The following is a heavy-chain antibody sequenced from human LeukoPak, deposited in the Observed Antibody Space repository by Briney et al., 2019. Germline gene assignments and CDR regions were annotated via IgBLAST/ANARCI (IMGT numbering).Heavy chain of an antibody. J-gene: IGHJ4*02. V-gene: IGHV4-39*07. CDR3: ARLYLPATRFDY. CDR2: ISYSGTT. Sequence: GSLRLSCAASGFTSISYWMNWVRQAPGKGLEWIGSISYSGTTYYSPSLKSRVTISVDTSKNQFSLKLTSVTAADTAVYYCARLYLPATRFDYWGQGTLVTVSS. D-gene: IGHD5-24*01. CDR1: GFTSISYW.